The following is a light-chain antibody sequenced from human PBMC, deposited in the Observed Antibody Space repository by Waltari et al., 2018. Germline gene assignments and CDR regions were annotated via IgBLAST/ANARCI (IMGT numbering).Light chain of an antibody. CDR3: QQYYSTPLT. CDR2: WAS. V-gene: IGKV4-1*01. J-gene: IGKJ4*01. CDR1: KTVLYSSNNKNY. Sequence: DIVMTKSPDSLAVSLGERATINCKSRKTVLYSSNNKNYLAWYQQKPGQPPKLLIYWASTRESGVPDRFSGSGSGTDFTLTISSLQAEDVAVYYCQQYYSTPLTFGGGTKVEIK.